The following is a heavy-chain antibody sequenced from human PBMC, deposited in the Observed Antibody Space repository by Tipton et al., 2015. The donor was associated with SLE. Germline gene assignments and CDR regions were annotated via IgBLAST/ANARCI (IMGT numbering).Heavy chain of an antibody. J-gene: IGHJ3*01. D-gene: IGHD3-10*01. Sequence: TLSLTCTVSGGSTSPYYWTWIRQPAGKGLEWIGRIYTTGNTNYNPSLKSRVTISVDTSKNQFSLKLISVTAADTAVYYCARSARGGFDLWGQGTVVTVSS. CDR1: GGSTSPYY. CDR2: IYTTGNT. V-gene: IGHV4-4*07. CDR3: ARSARGGFDL.